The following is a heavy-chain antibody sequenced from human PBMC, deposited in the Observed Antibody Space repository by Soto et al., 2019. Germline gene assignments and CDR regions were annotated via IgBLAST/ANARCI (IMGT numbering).Heavy chain of an antibody. V-gene: IGHV1-18*01. Sequence: ASVKVSCKASDYTFTSYGIIWVRQAPGQGLEWIGWIGVYNGNTNYAQKFRGRVTMTTDISTTTAYMEMRSLRSDDTAVYYCARSGSSFFLLEFDYRGKGTLFTVSS. CDR2: IGVYNGNT. CDR1: DYTFTSYG. CDR3: ARSGSSFFLLEFDY. D-gene: IGHD6-13*01. J-gene: IGHJ4*02.